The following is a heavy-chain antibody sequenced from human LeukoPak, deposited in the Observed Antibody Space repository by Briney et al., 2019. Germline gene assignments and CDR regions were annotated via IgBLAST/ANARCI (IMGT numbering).Heavy chain of an antibody. D-gene: IGHD1-26*01. J-gene: IGHJ4*02. CDR1: GYTFTTYA. CDR2: INTGNGDT. CDR3: ARDMGSGSLHY. V-gene: IGHV1-3*04. Sequence: ASVKVSCKASGYTFTTYAIHWVRQAPGQRLEWLGWINTGNGDTRYSQTFQGRVTITRDTSASTAYMELSSLRPEDTAVYYCARDMGSGSLHYWGQGTLVTVSS.